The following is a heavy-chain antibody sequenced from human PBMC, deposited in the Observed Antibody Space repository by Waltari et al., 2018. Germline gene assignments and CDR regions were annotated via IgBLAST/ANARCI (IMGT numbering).Heavy chain of an antibody. CDR3: AREVLAGNYGDDPTYGMDV. D-gene: IGHD4-17*01. CDR1: GYTFTSYY. J-gene: IGHJ6*02. V-gene: IGHV1-46*01. CDR2: INPSGGST. Sequence: QVQLVQSGAEVKKPGASVKVSCKASGYTFTSYYMHWVRQAPGQGLEWLGIINPSGGSTSYAQKFQCRVTMTMDTSTSTVYMELSSLRAEDTAVYYCAREVLAGNYGDDPTYGMDVWGQGTTVTVSS.